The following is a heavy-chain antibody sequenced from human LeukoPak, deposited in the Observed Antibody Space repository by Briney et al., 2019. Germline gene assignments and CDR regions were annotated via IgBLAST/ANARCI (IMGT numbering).Heavy chain of an antibody. CDR2: INPSGGST. V-gene: IGHV1-46*01. CDR3: ARSGQSDYFDSSGYSPFDY. CDR1: GYTFTSYY. J-gene: IGHJ4*02. Sequence: ASVKVSCKASGYTFTSYYMHWVRQAPGQGLEWMGIINPSGGSTSYAQKFQGRVTMTRDTSTSTVYMELSSLRSEDTAVYYCARSGQSDYFDSSGYSPFDYWGLGTLVTVSS. D-gene: IGHD3-22*01.